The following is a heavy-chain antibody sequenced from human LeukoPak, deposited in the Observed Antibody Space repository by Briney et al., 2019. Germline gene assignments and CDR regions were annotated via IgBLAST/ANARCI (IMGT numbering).Heavy chain of an antibody. D-gene: IGHD6-6*01. J-gene: IGHJ5*02. Sequence: PSETLSLTCTVSGGSIRSSYYYWGWIRQPPGKGLEWIGSIYDSGSTYYNPSLKSRVTISVDTSKNQFSLKLSSVTAADTAVYYCARGGGGSSGWFDPWGQGTLVTVSS. CDR2: IYDSGST. V-gene: IGHV4-39*07. CDR3: ARGGGGSSGWFDP. CDR1: GGSIRSSYYY.